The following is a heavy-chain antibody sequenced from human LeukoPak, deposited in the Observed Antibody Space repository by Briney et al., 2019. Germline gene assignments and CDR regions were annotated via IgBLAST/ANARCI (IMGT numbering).Heavy chain of an antibody. V-gene: IGHV4-38-2*02. CDR2: IDHSGST. Sequence: SETLSLTCTVSGYSINSGYYWGWIRQPPGKGLEWIGSIDHSGSTYYNPSLKSRVTISVDTSKSQFSLKLSSVTDADTAFYYCARDSALAQAVMFDYWGKGTLVTVSS. CDR1: GYSINSGYY. D-gene: IGHD6-19*01. J-gene: IGHJ4*02. CDR3: ARDSALAQAVMFDY.